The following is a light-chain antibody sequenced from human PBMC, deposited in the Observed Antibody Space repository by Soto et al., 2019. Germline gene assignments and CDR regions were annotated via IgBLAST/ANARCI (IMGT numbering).Light chain of an antibody. CDR1: QSISTY. CDR2: AAS. V-gene: IGKV1-39*01. J-gene: IGKJ1*01. CDR3: QQSYSTRPT. Sequence: DIQMTQSPSSLSASVGDRVTITCRASQSISTYLNWYQQKPGKAPKLLIYAASSLQSGVPSRFSGSGYGTDFTLTISSLQPEDFATYYCQQSYSTRPTFGQGTKVEIK.